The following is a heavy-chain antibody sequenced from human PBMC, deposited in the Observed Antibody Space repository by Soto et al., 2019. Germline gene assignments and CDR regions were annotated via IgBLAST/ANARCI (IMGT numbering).Heavy chain of an antibody. V-gene: IGHV3-13*04. J-gene: IGHJ4*02. CDR3: ARAIGPTLFDY. Sequence: GGSLRLSCSASGFTFSSYDMRWVRQGTGKGLEWVSAIGTTGDTYYAGSVKGRFTISRENAKNSLYLQVNSLRAGDTAIYFCARAIGPTLFDYWGQGTLVTVSS. CDR2: IGTTGDT. D-gene: IGHD3-22*01. CDR1: GFTFSSYD.